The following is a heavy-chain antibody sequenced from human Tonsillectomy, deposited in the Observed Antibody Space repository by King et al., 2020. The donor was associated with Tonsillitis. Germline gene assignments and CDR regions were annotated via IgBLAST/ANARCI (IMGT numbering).Heavy chain of an antibody. J-gene: IGHJ1*01. CDR2: IYPGDSET. V-gene: IGHV5-51*01. CDR3: ARQLEYCGGDCAVXQX. CDR1: GYSFTSYW. D-gene: IGHD2-21*02. Sequence: VQLVESGAEVKKPGESLKISCKGSGYSFTSYWIGWVRHMPGKGLEWMGIIYPGDSETRYSPSFQDQVTISADKSISTVYLHWSSLKASDTAMYYCARQLEYCGGDCAVXQXXGQGTLVTVSS.